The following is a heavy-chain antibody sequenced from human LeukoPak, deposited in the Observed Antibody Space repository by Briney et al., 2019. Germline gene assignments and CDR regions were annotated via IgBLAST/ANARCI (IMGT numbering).Heavy chain of an antibody. D-gene: IGHD6-13*01. Sequence: GGSLRLSCAASGFTFSSYVMRWVRQAPGRGLEWVSTIDGSGVGTYYADSVKGRFTISRDSSKSTLYLHMNSLRAEDTAVYYCTKGAAAGPKYFQHWGQGTLVTVSS. J-gene: IGHJ1*01. CDR2: IDGSGVGT. CDR3: TKGAAAGPKYFQH. CDR1: GFTFSSYV. V-gene: IGHV3-23*01.